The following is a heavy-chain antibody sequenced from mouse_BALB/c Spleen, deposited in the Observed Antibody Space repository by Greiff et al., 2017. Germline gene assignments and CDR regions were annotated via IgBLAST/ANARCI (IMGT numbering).Heavy chain of an antibody. V-gene: IGHV5-9-4*01. CDR2: ISSGGSYT. D-gene: IGHD1-1*01. CDR1: GFTFSSYA. J-gene: IGHJ4*01. CDR3: ARDRHGSRRYYAMDY. Sequence: EVMLVESGGGLVKPGGSLKLSCAASGFTFSSYAMSWVRQSPEKRLEWVAEISSGGSYTYYPDTVTGRFTISRDNAKNTLYLEMSSLRSEDTAMYYCARDRHGSRRYYAMDYWGQGTSVTVSS.